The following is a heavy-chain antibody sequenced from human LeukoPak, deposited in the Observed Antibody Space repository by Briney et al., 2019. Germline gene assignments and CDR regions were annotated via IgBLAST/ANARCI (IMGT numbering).Heavy chain of an antibody. Sequence: SETLSLTCSVSAASISDYYWSWVRLPPGKGLEWIGYIYYSGTTNYNPSLKSRVTISKDPPKNQISLKLTSVTHADTAVYYCARGSNWFDPWGQGILVTVSS. CDR2: IYYSGTT. J-gene: IGHJ5*02. CDR3: ARGSNWFDP. CDR1: AASISDYY. V-gene: IGHV4-59*01. D-gene: IGHD6-6*01.